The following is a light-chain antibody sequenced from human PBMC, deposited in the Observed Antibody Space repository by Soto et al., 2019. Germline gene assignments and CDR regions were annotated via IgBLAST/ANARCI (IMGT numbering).Light chain of an antibody. Sequence: TPTPGTLSRVQKARAALSCMASQSVSNNYLAWYQQKPGQAPRLLIYGASNRATGIPDRFSGSGSGTDFTLTISRLEPEDFAVYYCQQYGSSGTFGQGTKVDIK. CDR1: QSVSNNY. CDR3: QQYGSSGT. CDR2: GAS. V-gene: IGKV3-20*01. J-gene: IGKJ1*01.